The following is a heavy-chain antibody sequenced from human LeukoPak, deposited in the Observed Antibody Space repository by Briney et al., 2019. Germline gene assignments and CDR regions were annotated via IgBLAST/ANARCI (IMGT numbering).Heavy chain of an antibody. J-gene: IGHJ4*02. CDR2: ISSSSSYI. CDR1: GFTFSSYS. CDR3: ARGPSSSGWYGGYYFDY. Sequence: GGSLRLSCAASGFTFSSYSMNWVRQAPGKGLEWVSSISSSSSYIYYADSVKGRFTISRDNAKNSLYLQMNSLRAEDTAVYYCARGPSSSGWYGGYYFDYWGQGTLVTVSS. D-gene: IGHD6-19*01. V-gene: IGHV3-21*01.